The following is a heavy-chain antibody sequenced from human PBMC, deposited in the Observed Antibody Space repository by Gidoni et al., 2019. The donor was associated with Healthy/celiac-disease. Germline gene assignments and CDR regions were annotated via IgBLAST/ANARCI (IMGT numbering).Heavy chain of an antibody. CDR3: AKDLNGYFDY. Sequence: EVQLVESGGGLLQPVRSLSRSCAASGFTFDDYAMHWVRQAPGKGLEWVSGISWNSGSIGYADSVKGRFTISRDNAKNSLYLQMNSLRAEDTALYYCAKDLNGYFDYWGQGTLVTVSS. CDR2: ISWNSGSI. V-gene: IGHV3-9*01. CDR1: GFTFDDYA. J-gene: IGHJ4*02.